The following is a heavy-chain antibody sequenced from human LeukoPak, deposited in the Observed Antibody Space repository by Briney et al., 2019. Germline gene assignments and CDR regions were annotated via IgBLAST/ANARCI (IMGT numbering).Heavy chain of an antibody. CDR3: AALSLRDYYDSSGPHDFDY. D-gene: IGHD3-22*01. CDR1: GFTLTSSA. Sequence: SVKVSCKSSGFTLTSSAMQWVRQARGQRREWIGWIVFGSGNTKYAQKFQERVTITRHMPTSTAYMELSSLRSEDTAVYYCAALSLRDYYDSSGPHDFDYWGQGTLVTVSS. V-gene: IGHV1-58*02. J-gene: IGHJ4*02. CDR2: IVFGSGNT.